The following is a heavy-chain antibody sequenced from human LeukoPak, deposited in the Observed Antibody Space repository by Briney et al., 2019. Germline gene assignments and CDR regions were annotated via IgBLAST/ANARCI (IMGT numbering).Heavy chain of an antibody. J-gene: IGHJ5*02. D-gene: IGHD3-3*01. CDR1: GFTFSSYS. Sequence: GGSLRLSCAASGFTFSSYSMNWVRQAPGKGLEWVSSISSSSSYIYYADSVKGRFTISRDNAKNSLHLQMNSLRAEDTAVYYCARGPRYYDFWSGYYTPPPYNWFDPWGQGTLVTVSS. CDR3: ARGPRYYDFWSGYYTPPPYNWFDP. V-gene: IGHV3-21*01. CDR2: ISSSSSYI.